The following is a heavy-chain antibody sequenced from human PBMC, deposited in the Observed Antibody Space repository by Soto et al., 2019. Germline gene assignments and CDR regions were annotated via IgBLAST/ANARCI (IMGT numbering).Heavy chain of an antibody. J-gene: IGHJ4*02. CDR2: IDPDDSQT. CDR3: ETRMTLVA. V-gene: IGHV5-10-1*01. Sequence: PGESLKISCQVSESSFTTYWINWVRQVPGEGLEWLGRIDPDDSQTNYSPSFRGHVTISADKSVNTAYLQWDSLKVSDTAMYYCETRMTLVAWGQGTLVTVSS. CDR1: ESSFTTYW. D-gene: IGHD2-15*01.